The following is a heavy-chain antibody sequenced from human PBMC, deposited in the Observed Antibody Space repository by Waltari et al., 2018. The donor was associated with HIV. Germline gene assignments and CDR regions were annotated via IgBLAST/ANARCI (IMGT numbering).Heavy chain of an antibody. CDR1: GFTFGSYR. D-gene: IGHD3-10*01. CDR3: SRGGTMVRGQIKRDWFDP. Sequence: QVQLVESGGGVVQRGRSLRRSCAASGFTFGSYRIHWVRQAPGKGLEWGAVILNDGSNKYYADSVEGRFTISRNNSKNTLYLQMNSLRAEDTAVYYCSRGGTMVRGQIKRDWFDPWGQGTLVTVSS. CDR2: ILNDGSNK. V-gene: IGHV3-30-3*01. J-gene: IGHJ5*02.